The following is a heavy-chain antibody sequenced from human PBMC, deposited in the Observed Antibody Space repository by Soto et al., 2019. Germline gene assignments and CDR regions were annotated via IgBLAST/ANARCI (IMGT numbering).Heavy chain of an antibody. CDR3: ARGLYYDILTGYFWDDAFDI. Sequence: SETLSLTCAVYGGSFSGYYWSWIRQPPGKGLEWIGEISHSGSTNYNPSLKSRVTISVDTSKNQFSLKLSSVTAADTAVYYCARGLYYDILTGYFWDDAFDIWGQGTMVTVSS. V-gene: IGHV4-34*01. CDR1: GGSFSGYY. D-gene: IGHD3-9*01. J-gene: IGHJ3*02. CDR2: ISHSGST.